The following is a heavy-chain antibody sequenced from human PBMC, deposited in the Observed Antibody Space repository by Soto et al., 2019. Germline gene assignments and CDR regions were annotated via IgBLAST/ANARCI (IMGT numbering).Heavy chain of an antibody. V-gene: IGHV3-30*18. J-gene: IGHJ6*02. Sequence: QVQLVESGGGVVQPGRSLRLPCAASGFTFSNYGMHWVRQAPGKGLEWVAFILYDGSDKYFADSVKGRFTISRDNSKNTLDLQMNSLRAEDTAVYYCAKDRIVMIRGVMNYYGMDVWGQGTTVTVSS. CDR1: GFTFSNYG. CDR2: ILYDGSDK. CDR3: AKDRIVMIRGVMNYYGMDV. D-gene: IGHD3-10*01.